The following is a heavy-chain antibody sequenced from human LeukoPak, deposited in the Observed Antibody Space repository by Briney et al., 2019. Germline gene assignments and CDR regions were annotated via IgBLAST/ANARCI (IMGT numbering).Heavy chain of an antibody. V-gene: IGHV3-23*01. J-gene: IGHJ4*02. Sequence: PGGSLRLSCAAPGFTFSTFAMIWVRQPPGKGLEWVSSIFPSGGEIHYADSVRGRFTIYRDNSKSILSLQMNSLRVEDTAVYYCAKGGYEYDSSGHNYFDYWGQGTLVTVSS. D-gene: IGHD3-22*01. CDR3: AKGGYEYDSSGHNYFDY. CDR1: GFTFSTFA. CDR2: IFPSGGEI.